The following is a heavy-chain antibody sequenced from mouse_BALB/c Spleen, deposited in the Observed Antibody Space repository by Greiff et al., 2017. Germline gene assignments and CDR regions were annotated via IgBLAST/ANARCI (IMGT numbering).Heavy chain of an antibody. CDR3: ARRRGDYLYAMDY. CDR1: GFNIKDTY. Sequence: VQLQQSGAELVKPGASVKLSCTASGFNIKDTYMHWVKQRPEQGLEWIGRIDPANGNTKYDPKFQGKATITADTSSNTAYLQLSSLTSEDTAVYYCARRRGDYLYAMDYWGQGTSVTVSS. CDR2: IDPANGNT. V-gene: IGHV14-3*02. J-gene: IGHJ4*01. D-gene: IGHD2-4*01.